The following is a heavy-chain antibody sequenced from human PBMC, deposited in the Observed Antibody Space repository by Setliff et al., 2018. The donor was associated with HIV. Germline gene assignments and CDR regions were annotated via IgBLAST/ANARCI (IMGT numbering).Heavy chain of an antibody. CDR3: ARGGDYLGIPSYYYYYMDV. J-gene: IGHJ6*03. CDR2: MNPNSGNT. CDR1: GYTFTSYA. Sequence: ASVKVSCKASGYTFTSYAISWVRQAPGQGLEWMGWMNPNSGNTGYAQKFQGRVTMTRDTSISTAYMELSSLRSEDTAVYYCARGGDYLGIPSYYYYYMDVWGKGTTVTVSS. V-gene: IGHV1-8*01. D-gene: IGHD4-17*01.